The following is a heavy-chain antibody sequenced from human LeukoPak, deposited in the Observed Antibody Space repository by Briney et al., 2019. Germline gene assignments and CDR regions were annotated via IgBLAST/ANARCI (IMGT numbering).Heavy chain of an antibody. V-gene: IGHV1-18*01. CDR3: ARGPLGYSGYDYGG. J-gene: IGHJ4*02. D-gene: IGHD5-12*01. Sequence: GASVKVSCKASGYTFTSYGISWVRQAPGQGLEWMGWISAYNGNTNYAQKLQGRVTMTTDTSTSTAYMGLRSLRSDDTAVYYCARGPLGYSGYDYGGWGQGTLVTVSS. CDR1: GYTFTSYG. CDR2: ISAYNGNT.